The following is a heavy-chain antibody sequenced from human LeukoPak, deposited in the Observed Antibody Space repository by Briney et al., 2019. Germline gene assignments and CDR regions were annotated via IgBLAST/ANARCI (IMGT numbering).Heavy chain of an antibody. CDR1: GFTFNYYD. D-gene: IGHD5-18*01. CDR3: ARSGRSGYNYPMDY. CDR2: ILYDGSNE. J-gene: IGHJ4*02. V-gene: IGHV3-30*03. Sequence: PGRSLRLSCAASGFTFNYYDIHWVRQAPGKGLEWVAIILYDGSNEYYGDSVKGRFTISRDNSKNSLYLQMNSLRAEDTAVYYCARSGRSGYNYPMDYWGQGTLVIVSS.